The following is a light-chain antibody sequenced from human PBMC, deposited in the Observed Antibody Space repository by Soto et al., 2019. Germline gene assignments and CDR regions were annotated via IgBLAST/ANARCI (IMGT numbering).Light chain of an antibody. CDR2: GAS. Sequence: EIVLTQSPGTLSLSPGERVTLSCRASQSVSSSYLAWYQQKPGQAPRLLIYGASSRATGIPDRFSGSGSGTDFTLTVSRLEPEDFAVYFCQHYGTFGPGTKVDIK. CDR3: QHYGT. J-gene: IGKJ3*01. V-gene: IGKV3-20*01. CDR1: QSVSSSY.